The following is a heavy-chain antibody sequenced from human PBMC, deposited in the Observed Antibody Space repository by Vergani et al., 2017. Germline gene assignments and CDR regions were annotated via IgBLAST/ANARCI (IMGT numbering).Heavy chain of an antibody. CDR3: ARRAAAAPGEFDY. CDR1: GFTFSSYS. Sequence: EVQLVESGGGLVQPGGSLRLSCAASGFTFSSYSMNWVRQAPGKGLEWVSYISSSSSTIYYADSVKGRFTISRDNAKNTLYLQMNSLRAEDTAVYYCARRAAAAPGEFDYWGQGTLVTVSS. D-gene: IGHD6-13*01. CDR2: ISSSSSTI. J-gene: IGHJ4*02. V-gene: IGHV3-48*01.